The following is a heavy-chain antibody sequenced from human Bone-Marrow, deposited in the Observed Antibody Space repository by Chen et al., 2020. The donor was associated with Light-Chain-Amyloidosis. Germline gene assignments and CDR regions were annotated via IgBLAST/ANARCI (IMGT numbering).Heavy chain of an antibody. CDR2: ISWNRVSI. D-gene: IGHD6-13*01. V-gene: IGHV3-9*01. CDR3: AKGQQLDYYFYGMDV. CDR1: GFTFENYA. Sequence: EEQVVESGGGLVQPGRSLRLSCAASGFTFENYAMHWVRQAPGKGLEWVSGISWNRVSIGYADSVKGRFTISRDNAKNSLYLQMNSLRVEDTGIYYCAKGQQLDYYFYGMDVWGQGTTVIVSS. J-gene: IGHJ6*02.